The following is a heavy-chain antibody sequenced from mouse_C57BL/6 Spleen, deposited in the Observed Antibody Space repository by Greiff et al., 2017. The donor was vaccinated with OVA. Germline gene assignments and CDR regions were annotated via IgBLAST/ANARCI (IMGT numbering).Heavy chain of an antibody. CDR2: IDPSDSYT. CDR1: GYTFTSYW. CDR3: ARGGYDAYVDY. V-gene: IGHV1-69*01. J-gene: IGHJ2*01. D-gene: IGHD2-2*01. Sequence: QVQLQQPGAELVMPGASVKLSCKASGYTFTSYWMHWVKQRPGQGLEWIGEIDPSDSYTNYNQKFKGKSTLTVDKSSSTAYMQLSSLTSEDSAVYYCARGGYDAYVDYWGQGTTLTVSS.